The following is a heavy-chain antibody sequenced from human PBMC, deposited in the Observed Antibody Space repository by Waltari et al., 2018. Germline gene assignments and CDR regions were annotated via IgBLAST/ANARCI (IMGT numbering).Heavy chain of an antibody. CDR1: GGSISSSSYY. CDR2: IYYSGGT. V-gene: IGHV4-39*01. CDR3: ARHNWGNFDY. Sequence: QLQLQESGPGLVKPSETLSLTCTVSGGSISSSSYYWGWIRQPPGKGLEWIGSIYYSGGTTYTPSLKIRVTISVDTSKNQFSLKLISVTAADTAVYYCARHNWGNFDYWGQGTLVTVSS. J-gene: IGHJ4*02. D-gene: IGHD7-27*01.